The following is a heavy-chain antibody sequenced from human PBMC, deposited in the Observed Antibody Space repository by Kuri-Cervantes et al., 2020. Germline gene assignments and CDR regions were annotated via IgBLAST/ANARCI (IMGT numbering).Heavy chain of an antibody. CDR2: INPNSGGT. CDR1: GGTFSSYA. CDR3: AKSTGRVDWFDP. Sequence: ASVKVSCKASGGTFSSYAISWVRQAPGQGLEWMGGINPNSGGTNYAQKFQGRVTMTRDTSISTAYMELSRLRSDDTAVYYCAKSTGRVDWFDPWGQGTLVTVSS. V-gene: IGHV1-2*02. D-gene: IGHD1-1*01. J-gene: IGHJ5*02.